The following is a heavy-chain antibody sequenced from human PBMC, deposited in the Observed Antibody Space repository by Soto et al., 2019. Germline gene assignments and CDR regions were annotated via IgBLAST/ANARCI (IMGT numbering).Heavy chain of an antibody. CDR3: ARDAIWQDSAFDI. Sequence: SETLSLTCIVSGGSINSDGYYWSCIRQLPGEGLEWIGYIYNSGSTSYNPSLRSRVTISLDTSKNQFSLKLTSVTAADTAVYYCARDAIWQDSAFDIWGRGTLVTV. CDR2: IYNSGST. CDR1: GGSINSDGYY. V-gene: IGHV4-31*03. J-gene: IGHJ3*02.